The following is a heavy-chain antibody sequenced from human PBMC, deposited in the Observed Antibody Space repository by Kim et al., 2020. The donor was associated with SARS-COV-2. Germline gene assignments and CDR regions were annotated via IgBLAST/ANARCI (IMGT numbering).Heavy chain of an antibody. J-gene: IGHJ4*02. CDR3: VRTPLTLISVTGFGIFYFDF. V-gene: IGHV4-34*01. CDR2: ISHSGIT. CDR1: GGSFTDYH. D-gene: IGHD4-4*01. Sequence: SEPLSLTCDVYGGSFTDYHWAWIRQPPGKGLEWIGEISHSGITNYSPSLKSRVTMSVDTSRKQLSLKLSSVTAADTALYYCVRTPLTLISVTGFGIFYFDFWGQGSLVTVSS.